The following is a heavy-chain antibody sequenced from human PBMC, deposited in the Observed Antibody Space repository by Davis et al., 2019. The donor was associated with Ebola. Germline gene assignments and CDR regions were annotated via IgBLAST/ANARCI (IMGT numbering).Heavy chain of an antibody. V-gene: IGHV3-74*01. Sequence: GDSLNIPCAASGFTFRSYWMHWVCQAPGKGLVLVSRIKSDGSSTSYADSVKGRFTISRDNAKNTLYLQMNRLRAEDTAVYYCARGDYFDYWGQGTLVTVSS. CDR2: IKSDGSST. CDR1: GFTFRSYW. CDR3: ARGDYFDY. J-gene: IGHJ4*02.